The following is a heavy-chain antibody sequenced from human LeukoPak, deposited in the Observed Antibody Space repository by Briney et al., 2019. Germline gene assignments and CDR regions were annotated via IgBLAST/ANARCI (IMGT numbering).Heavy chain of an antibody. V-gene: IGHV1-69*05. Sequence: SVKVSCKASGGTFSSYAISWVRQAPGQGLEWMGGIIPIFGTANYAQKFQGRVTITTDESTSTAYMELSSLRSEDTAVYYCARVGLRYSSSWYAGGGYFDYWGQGTLVTVSS. CDR2: IIPIFGTA. J-gene: IGHJ4*02. CDR1: GGTFSSYA. D-gene: IGHD6-13*01. CDR3: ARVGLRYSSSWYAGGGYFDY.